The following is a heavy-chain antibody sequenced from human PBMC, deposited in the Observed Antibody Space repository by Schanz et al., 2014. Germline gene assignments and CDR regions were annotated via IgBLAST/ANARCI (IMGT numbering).Heavy chain of an antibody. J-gene: IGHJ4*02. CDR3: ARRTDWNLHY. CDR1: GFSIRNHD. V-gene: IGHV3-13*04. D-gene: IGHD1-1*01. Sequence: EVQLVESGGGLVQPGGSLRLSCAASGFSIRNHDMHWVRQATGAGLEWVSAIGTAGDTFYLDSVKGRFTISRENAKNSLYLQMNSLRAGDTAVYYCARRTDWNLHYWGQGALVTVSS. CDR2: IGTAGDT.